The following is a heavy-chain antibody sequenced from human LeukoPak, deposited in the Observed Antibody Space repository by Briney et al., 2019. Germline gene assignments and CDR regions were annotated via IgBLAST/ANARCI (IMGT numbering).Heavy chain of an antibody. V-gene: IGHV4-39*01. CDR2: IYYSGNT. CDR1: GGSISSSNHY. D-gene: IGHD2-15*01. Sequence: PSETLSLTCTVSGGSISSSNHYWGWIRQPPGKGLEWIGNIYYSGNTYYNPSLRSRVTISIDTSKNQFSLRLSSVTAADTALFYCARAPCRSGGCPHWYFDLWGRGTLLTVSS. CDR3: ARAPCRSGGCPHWYFDL. J-gene: IGHJ2*01.